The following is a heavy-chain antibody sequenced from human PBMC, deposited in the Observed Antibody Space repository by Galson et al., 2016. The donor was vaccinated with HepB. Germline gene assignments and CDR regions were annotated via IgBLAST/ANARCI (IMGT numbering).Heavy chain of an antibody. J-gene: IGHJ5*02. CDR3: ARESGGLRLFSLSGPSPYNWFDP. CDR1: GYTFTTYG. D-gene: IGHD3-22*01. V-gene: IGHV1-3*01. CDR2: IKGGNGNT. Sequence: SVKVSCKASGYTFTTYGIHWVRQAPGQRLEWMGWIKGGNGNTKYSQKFQGRVTITRDTSASTAYMELSSLRSEDTAVYYCARESGGLRLFSLSGPSPYNWFDPRGQGTLVTVSS.